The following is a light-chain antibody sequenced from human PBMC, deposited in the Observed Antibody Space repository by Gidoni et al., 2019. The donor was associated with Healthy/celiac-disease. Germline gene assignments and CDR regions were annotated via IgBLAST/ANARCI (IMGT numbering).Light chain of an antibody. CDR2: WAS. CDR1: QSVLYRTNNKNS. Sequence: DIVMTQSPDSLAVSLGERATINCKSSQSVLYRTNNKNSLAWYQQKPGQPPKLLIYWASTRESGVPDRFRGSGSGTDFTLTISSLQAEDVAVYYCQQYYSTLTFGGGTKVEIK. V-gene: IGKV4-1*01. CDR3: QQYYSTLT. J-gene: IGKJ4*01.